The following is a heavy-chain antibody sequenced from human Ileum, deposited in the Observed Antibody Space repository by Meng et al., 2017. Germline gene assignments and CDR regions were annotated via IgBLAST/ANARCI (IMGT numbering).Heavy chain of an antibody. Sequence: QVQLVQSGADVKYPGSSVTVSCKASGGAFSSSAIGWLRQAPGRGLEWMGGIIPILNASTYAQNFKGRVTLSADMATTTVYMELSSLTSDDTAVYFCARDCSGGGCFDPWGQGTLVTVSS. CDR2: IIPILNAS. CDR3: ARDCSGGGCFDP. D-gene: IGHD2-15*01. J-gene: IGHJ5*02. CDR1: GGAFSSSA. V-gene: IGHV1-69*10.